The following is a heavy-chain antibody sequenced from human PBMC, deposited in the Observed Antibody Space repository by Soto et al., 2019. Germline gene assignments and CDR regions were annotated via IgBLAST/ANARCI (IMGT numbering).Heavy chain of an antibody. CDR1: GGSISSGGYY. CDR3: AREPRGPKAYPFDY. J-gene: IGHJ4*02. CDR2: IYYSGST. V-gene: IGHV4-31*03. Sequence: QVQLQESGPGLVKPSQTLSLTCTVSGGSISSGGYYWSWIRQHPGKGLEWIGYIYYSGSTYYNPSLKSRVTISVDTSKNQYSLKLSSVTAADTAVYYCAREPRGPKAYPFDYWGQGTLVTVSS.